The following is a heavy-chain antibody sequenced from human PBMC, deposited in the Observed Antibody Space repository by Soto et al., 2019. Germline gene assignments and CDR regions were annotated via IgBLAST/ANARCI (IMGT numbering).Heavy chain of an antibody. Sequence: EVQLVESGGGLVQPGGSLKLSCAASGFTFSGSAMHWVRQASGKGLEWVGRIRSKANSYATAYAASVKGRFTISRDDSKNTAYLQMNSLKTEDTAVYYCTRLPPNCSGGSCYLNGMDVW. CDR2: IRSKANSYAT. CDR3: TRLPPNCSGGSCYLNGMDV. V-gene: IGHV3-73*02. D-gene: IGHD2-15*01. J-gene: IGHJ6*01. CDR1: GFTFSGSA.